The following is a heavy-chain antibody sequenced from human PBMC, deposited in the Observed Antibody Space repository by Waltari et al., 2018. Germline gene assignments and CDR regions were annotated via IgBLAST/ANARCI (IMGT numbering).Heavy chain of an antibody. Sequence: QVQLQESGPGLVKPSETLSLTCTVSGGSISSHYWSWIRPPPGTGLEWIGYIYYSGSTNYNPSLKSRVTISVDTSKNQFSLKLSSVTAADTAVYYCARDWAGDLGGATWGYFDYWGQGTLVTVSS. CDR1: GGSISSHY. CDR2: IYYSGST. V-gene: IGHV4-59*11. CDR3: ARDWAGDLGGATWGYFDY. D-gene: IGHD1-26*01. J-gene: IGHJ4*02.